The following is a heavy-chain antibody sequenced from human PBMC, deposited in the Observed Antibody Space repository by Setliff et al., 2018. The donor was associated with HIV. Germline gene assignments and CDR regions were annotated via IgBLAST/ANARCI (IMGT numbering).Heavy chain of an antibody. D-gene: IGHD5-18*01. Sequence: SETLSLTCTVSGGSISSPNYYWSWIRQHPGKGLEWVAYIHYSGSTYYNPSLKSRVTISVDTSKNQFSLKLSSVTAADTAVYYCARSTLGLWNWFDPWGQGTLVTAPQ. CDR3: ARSTLGLWNWFDP. CDR2: IHYSGST. CDR1: GGSISSPNYY. V-gene: IGHV4-39*01. J-gene: IGHJ5*02.